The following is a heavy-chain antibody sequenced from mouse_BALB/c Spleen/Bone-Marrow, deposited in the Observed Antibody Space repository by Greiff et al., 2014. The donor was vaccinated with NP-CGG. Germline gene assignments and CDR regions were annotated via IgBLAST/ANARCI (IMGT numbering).Heavy chain of an antibody. CDR3: ARGLWGNYYFDY. V-gene: IGHV1S29*02. J-gene: IGHJ2*01. D-gene: IGHD2-1*01. CDR2: IYPYNGVT. Sequence: VHVKQSGPELVKPGASVKMSCKASGYTFTDYNIHWVKQSHGKSLEWIGYIYPYNGVTGYNQKFKTKATLTVDNSSITAYMELRSLTSEDSAVYYCARGLWGNYYFDYWGQGTTLTVSS. CDR1: GYTFTDYN.